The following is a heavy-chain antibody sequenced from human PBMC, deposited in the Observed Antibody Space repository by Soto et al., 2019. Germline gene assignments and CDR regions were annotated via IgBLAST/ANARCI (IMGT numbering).Heavy chain of an antibody. CDR2: ISAYNGNT. J-gene: IGHJ6*02. V-gene: IGHV1-18*01. D-gene: IGHD3-3*01. CDR3: ARDTTGDFWSGERYYYYYGMDV. Sequence: ASVKVSCKASGYTFTSYGISWVRQAPGQGLERMGWISAYNGNTNYAQKLQGRVTMTTDTSTSTAYMELRSLRSDDTAVYYCARDTTGDFWSGERYYYYYGMDVWGQGTTVTVSS. CDR1: GYTFTSYG.